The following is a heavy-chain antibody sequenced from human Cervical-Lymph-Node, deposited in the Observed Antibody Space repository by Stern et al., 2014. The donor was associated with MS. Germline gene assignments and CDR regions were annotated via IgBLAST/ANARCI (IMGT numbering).Heavy chain of an antibody. CDR2: ISDYNGIT. J-gene: IGHJ3*02. V-gene: IGHV1-18*01. D-gene: IGHD2-15*01. CDR3: ARGLLGSENAFDI. Sequence: QVQLVQSGAEVKKPGASVKVSCKASGYTFTSYGISWVRQAPGQGLEWMGCISDYNGITNYPQELEGRVTMTTDTSTSAAYVELRSMRSDDTAVYYCARGLLGSENAFDIWGQGTMVTVSS. CDR1: GYTFTSYG.